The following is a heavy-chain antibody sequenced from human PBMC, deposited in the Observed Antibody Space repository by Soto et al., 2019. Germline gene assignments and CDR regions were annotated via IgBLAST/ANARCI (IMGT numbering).Heavy chain of an antibody. CDR1: GCAFTGYY. D-gene: IGHD2-21*02. Sequence: ASVKVSCKSSGCAFTGYYLHWVRQAPGLGLEWVGYINPNSGGSNSAQQFQGRVTLTRDRSISTAYMELSRLRSDDTAVYYCARALRDSRNFDYWAQGILVSVSS. CDR2: INPNSGGS. J-gene: IGHJ4*02. V-gene: IGHV1-2*02. CDR3: ARALRDSRNFDY.